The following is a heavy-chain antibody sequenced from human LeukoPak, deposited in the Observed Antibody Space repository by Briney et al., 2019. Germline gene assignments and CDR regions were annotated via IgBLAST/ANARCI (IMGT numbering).Heavy chain of an antibody. D-gene: IGHD6-6*01. CDR1: GGSISSGDYY. CDR3: ARVAYSSSSEAHHYHHYMHV. J-gene: IGHJ6*03. V-gene: IGHV4-30-4*08. CDR2: IYYSGST. Sequence: SQTLSLTCTVSGGSISSGDYYWSWIRQPPGKGLEWIGYIYYSGSTYYNPSLKSRVTISVDTSKNQFSLRLSSVTAADTAVYYCARVAYSSSSEAHHYHHYMHVWRKGTTVTVSS.